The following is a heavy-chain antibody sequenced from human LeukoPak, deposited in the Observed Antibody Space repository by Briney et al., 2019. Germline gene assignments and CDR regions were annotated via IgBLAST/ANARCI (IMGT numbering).Heavy chain of an antibody. Sequence: QAGGSLRLSCAASGFTVSSNYMSWVRQAPGKGLESVSVIYSGGSTYYADSVKGRFTISRDNSKNTLYLQMNSLRAEDTAVYYCASGYSSSWYGRAFDYWGQGTLVTVSS. J-gene: IGHJ4*02. D-gene: IGHD6-13*01. CDR1: GFTVSSNY. CDR2: IYSGGST. V-gene: IGHV3-66*01. CDR3: ASGYSSSWYGRAFDY.